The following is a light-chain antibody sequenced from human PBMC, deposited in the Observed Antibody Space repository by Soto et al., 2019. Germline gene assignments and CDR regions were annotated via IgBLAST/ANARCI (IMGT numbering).Light chain of an antibody. Sequence: QSVLTQPASVSGSPGQSITISCTGTSSDVGGYNHVSWFQQHPGKAPKLMINDVSNRPSGVSTRFSGSESGNTASLTISGLQAEDEADYYCSSYTTRSTHFGTGTKVTVL. CDR2: DVS. CDR3: SSYTTRSTH. V-gene: IGLV2-14*01. J-gene: IGLJ1*01. CDR1: SSDVGGYNH.